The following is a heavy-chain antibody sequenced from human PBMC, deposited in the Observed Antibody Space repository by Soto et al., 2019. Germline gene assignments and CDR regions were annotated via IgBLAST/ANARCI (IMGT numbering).Heavy chain of an antibody. J-gene: IGHJ4*02. Sequence: QVKLVQSGGEVKKPGASVKISCKASGYTFSSYGISWVRKAPGQGLEWMVWISAYNGNTNYAQKFQGRVTMTTDTSTSTAYMELRSLRSDDTAIYYCARTLNEWLLGLEWGQGTLVTVSS. V-gene: IGHV1-18*01. D-gene: IGHD3-3*01. CDR3: ARTLNEWLLGLE. CDR1: GYTFSSYG. CDR2: ISAYNGNT.